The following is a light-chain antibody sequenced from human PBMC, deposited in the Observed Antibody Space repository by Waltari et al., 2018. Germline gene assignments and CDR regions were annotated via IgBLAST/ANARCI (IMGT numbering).Light chain of an antibody. CDR1: QRGSSH. CDR3: QHYENWLYS. J-gene: IGKJ2*03. CDR2: GAC. Sequence: EILIAQAPTTLSVSPGERATLFSRASQRGSSHLALYHQNPGQAPSRLFFGACTRATGTSARFRGSGYGTEFNLTISSLQSEDFAVYDCQHYENWLYSFGQATKVEMK. V-gene: IGKV3-15*01.